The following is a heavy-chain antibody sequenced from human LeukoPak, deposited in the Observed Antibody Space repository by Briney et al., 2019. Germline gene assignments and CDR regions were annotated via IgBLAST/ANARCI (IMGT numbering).Heavy chain of an antibody. CDR1: GDTFTRSD. V-gene: IGHV1-8*01. Sequence: GASVRGSCKASGDTFTRSDINCVSQAPGHKREWMGWVNTNSGNTGYAQKFQGRITMTTNTAINSAYMELSSLRSEDTAMYYCVRVVGSIDYWGQGTLVTVSS. CDR3: VRVVGSIDY. D-gene: IGHD1-26*01. J-gene: IGHJ4*02. CDR2: VNTNSGNT.